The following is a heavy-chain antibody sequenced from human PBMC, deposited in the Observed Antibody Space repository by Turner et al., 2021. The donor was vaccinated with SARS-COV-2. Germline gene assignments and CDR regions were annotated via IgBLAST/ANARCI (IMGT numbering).Heavy chain of an antibody. D-gene: IGHD2-21*02. V-gene: IGHV4-59*01. Sequence: QVQLQEAGPRLVKPLVTLSLTRTVSGGSMNSNYWSWSRQPPGQRLEWIGYTYYRGSTNYNPSLKIRVTISFDTSKNQFSLKLNSVTAADTAIYCCARETVNNWVDPWGQGTLVTVSS. CDR1: GGSMNSNY. CDR2: TYYRGST. J-gene: IGHJ5*02. CDR3: ARETVNNWVDP.